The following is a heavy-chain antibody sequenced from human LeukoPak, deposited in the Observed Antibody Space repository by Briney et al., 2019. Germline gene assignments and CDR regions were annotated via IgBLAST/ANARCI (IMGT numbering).Heavy chain of an antibody. CDR3: AKRAAEGTLH. V-gene: IGHV3-23*01. CDR1: GFTSSSYA. J-gene: IGHJ1*01. D-gene: IGHD6-13*01. Sequence: VGSLRLSCAASGFTSSSYAMSWVRQAPGEGVEWVSAISGGGGSTNYADSVKGRFTISRDNSKNTLYLQMNSLRAEDTAVYYCAKRAAEGTLHWGQGTLVTVSS. CDR2: ISGGGGST.